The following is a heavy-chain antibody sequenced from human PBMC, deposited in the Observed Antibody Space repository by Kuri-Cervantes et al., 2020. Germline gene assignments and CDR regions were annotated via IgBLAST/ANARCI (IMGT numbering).Heavy chain of an antibody. CDR3: ARTAADFFRRGSPFDY. V-gene: IGHV4-59*01. J-gene: IGHJ4*02. D-gene: IGHD6-25*01. CDR2: IYYSGST. Sequence: GSLRLSCAVYGGSFSGYYWSWIRQPPGKGLEWIGYIYYSGSTNYNPSLKSRVTISVDTSKNQFSLKLSSVTAADTAVYYCARTAADFFRRGSPFDYWGQGTLVTVSS. CDR1: GGSFSGYY.